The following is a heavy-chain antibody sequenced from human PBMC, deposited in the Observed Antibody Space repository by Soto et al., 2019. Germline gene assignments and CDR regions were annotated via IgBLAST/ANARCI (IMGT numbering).Heavy chain of an antibody. CDR2: ISRSSSTI. D-gene: IGHD5-18*01. CDR3: ARDLGGYSYGFDDY. V-gene: IGHV3-48*01. CDR1: GITFSSYS. J-gene: IGHJ4*02. Sequence: GGSLRLSCAASGITFSSYSMNWVRQAPGKGLEWVSYISRSSSTIYSADSVKGRFTISRDNAKNSLYLQMNSLRAEDTAVYYCARDLGGYSYGFDDYWGQGSLVTVSS.